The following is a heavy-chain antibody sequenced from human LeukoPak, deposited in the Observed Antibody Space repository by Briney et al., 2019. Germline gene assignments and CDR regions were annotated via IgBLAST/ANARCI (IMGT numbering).Heavy chain of an antibody. Sequence: SETLSLTCTVSGVSISSYYWSWIRQPPGRGLEWIGYIYNSGSTYYNPSLESRLTISLDTSKNQFSLKLSSVTAADTAVYYCARTATGYSSSFFAVWFDPWGQGTLVTVSS. D-gene: IGHD6-13*01. CDR3: ARTATGYSSSFFAVWFDP. CDR1: GVSISSYY. CDR2: IYNSGST. J-gene: IGHJ5*02. V-gene: IGHV4-59*12.